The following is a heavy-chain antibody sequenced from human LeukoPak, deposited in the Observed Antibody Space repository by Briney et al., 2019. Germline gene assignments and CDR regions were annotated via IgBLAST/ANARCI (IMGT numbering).Heavy chain of an antibody. CDR1: GGSISSYD. CDR2: IYYIGGT. CDR3: ARVPTVTFFDY. D-gene: IGHD4-17*01. J-gene: IGHJ4*02. Sequence: SETLSLTCKVSGGSISSYDCSWIRQPPGKGLEWIGYIYYIGGTNYSPSLKSRVTISGVTSKNQFSLKLSSVTTADTAVYYCARVPTVTFFDYWGQGTLVTVSS. V-gene: IGHV4-59*08.